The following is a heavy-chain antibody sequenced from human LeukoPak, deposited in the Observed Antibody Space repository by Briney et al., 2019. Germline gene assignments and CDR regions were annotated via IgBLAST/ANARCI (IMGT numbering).Heavy chain of an antibody. V-gene: IGHV3-74*01. CDR2: INSDGSST. D-gene: IGHD5-18*01. CDR1: GFTFSSYS. J-gene: IGHJ4*02. CDR3: GNLDTPMGY. Sequence: PGGSLRLSCAASGFTFSSYSMSWVRQAPGKGLVWVSRINSDGSSTSYADSVKGRFTISRDNAKNTLYLQMNSLRAEDTAVYYCGNLDTPMGYWGQGTLVTVSS.